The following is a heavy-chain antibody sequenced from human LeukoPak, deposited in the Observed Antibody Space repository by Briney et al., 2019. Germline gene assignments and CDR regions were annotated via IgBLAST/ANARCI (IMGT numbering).Heavy chain of an antibody. CDR1: GFTFSSYG. CDR2: ISYDGSNK. J-gene: IGHJ4*02. Sequence: PGGSLRLSCAASGFTFSSYGMHWVRQAPGKGLEWVAVISYDGSNKYYADSVKGRFTISRDNSKNTLYLQMNSLRAEDTAVYYCAKDWNVDFWSGYFDYCGQGTLVTVSS. CDR3: AKDWNVDFWSGYFDY. V-gene: IGHV3-30*18. D-gene: IGHD3-3*01.